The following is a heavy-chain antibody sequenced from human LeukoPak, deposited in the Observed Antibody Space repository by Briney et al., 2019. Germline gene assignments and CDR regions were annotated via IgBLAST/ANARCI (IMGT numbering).Heavy chain of an antibody. J-gene: IGHJ4*02. D-gene: IGHD3-10*01. Sequence: GGSLRLSCAASGFTFSSYWMGWVRQAPGKGLEWVANIKQDGSEKYYVDSVKGRFTISRDNAKNSLYLQMNSLRAEDTAVYYCASWAVRGVRLVDYWGQGTLVTVSS. CDR1: GFTFSSYW. V-gene: IGHV3-7*01. CDR3: ASWAVRGVRLVDY. CDR2: IKQDGSEK.